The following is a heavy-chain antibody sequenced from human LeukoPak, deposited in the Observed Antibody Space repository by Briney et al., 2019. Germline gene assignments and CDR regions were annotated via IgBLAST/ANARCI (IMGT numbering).Heavy chain of an antibody. D-gene: IGHD3-3*01. Sequence: GVSLRLSCAASGFTFSSYAMSWVRQAPGKGLEWVSAISGSGGSTYYADSVKGRFTISGDNSKNTLYLQMNSLRAEDTAVYYCAKEGTSLALRYYFDYWGQGTLVTVSS. CDR2: ISGSGGST. CDR3: AKEGTSLALRYYFDY. V-gene: IGHV3-23*01. CDR1: GFTFSSYA. J-gene: IGHJ4*02.